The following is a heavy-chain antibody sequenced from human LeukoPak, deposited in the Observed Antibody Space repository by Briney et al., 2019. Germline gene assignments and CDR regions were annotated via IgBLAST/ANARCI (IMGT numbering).Heavy chain of an antibody. V-gene: IGHV3-30*04. CDR2: ISYDGSNK. J-gene: IGHJ4*02. D-gene: IGHD4-23*01. CDR1: GFTFSSYS. Sequence: GGSLRLSCAGSGFTFSSYSIHCVRQVSGKGLEWVAVISYDGSNKYYADSVKGRFTISRDNSRNTVYLQMNSLRPEDTAVYSCARDLVGYGGGFDYWGQGTLVTVSS. CDR3: ARDLVGYGGGFDY.